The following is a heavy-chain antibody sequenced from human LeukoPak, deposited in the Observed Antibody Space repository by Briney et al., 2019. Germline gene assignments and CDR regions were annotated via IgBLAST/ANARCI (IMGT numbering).Heavy chain of an antibody. J-gene: IGHJ4*01. CDR1: GLHFSGTA. CDR2: IKQDGGEK. CDR3: ARDGTAPGLYFDL. Sequence: GGSLRLSCAASGLHFSGTAMSWVRQAPGKGLEWVASIKQDGGEKYYVDSVKDRFTISRVNAKNPLYLQMSSLRAEDTAVYYCARDGTAPGLYFDLWGQGTLVTVSS. D-gene: IGHD6-13*01. V-gene: IGHV3-7*01.